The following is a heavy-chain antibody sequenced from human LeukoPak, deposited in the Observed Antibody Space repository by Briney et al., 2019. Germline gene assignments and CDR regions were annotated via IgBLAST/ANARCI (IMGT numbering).Heavy chain of an antibody. CDR3: VRVRYSSGWPDAFDI. D-gene: IGHD6-19*01. CDR2: INPSGGST. CDR1: GYTFTSYY. V-gene: IGHV1-46*01. J-gene: IGHJ3*02. Sequence: ASVKVSCKASGYTFTSYYMHWVRQAPGQGLEWMGIINPSGGSTSYAQKFQGRVTMTRDTSTSTVYMELSSLRSEDTAVYYCVRVRYSSGWPDAFDIWGQGTMVTVSS.